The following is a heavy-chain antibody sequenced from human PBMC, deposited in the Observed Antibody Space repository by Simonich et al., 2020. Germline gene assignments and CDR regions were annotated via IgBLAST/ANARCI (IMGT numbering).Heavy chain of an antibody. CDR2: SNPNSGGT. J-gene: IGHJ3*02. CDR1: GYTFTGYY. V-gene: IGHV1-2*02. Sequence: QVQLVQSGAEVKKPGASVKVSCKASGYTFTGYYMHWVRQAPGQGLEGMGWSNPNSGGTNYAQKLQGRVTMTRDTSISTAYMELSRLRSDDTAVYYCARVRFEAFDIWGQGTMVTVSS. CDR3: ARVRFEAFDI.